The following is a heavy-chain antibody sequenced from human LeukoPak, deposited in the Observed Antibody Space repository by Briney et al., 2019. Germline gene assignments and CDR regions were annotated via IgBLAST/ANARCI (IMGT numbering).Heavy chain of an antibody. V-gene: IGHV3-23*01. J-gene: IGHJ4*02. CDR3: ARVGCSGDNCYPYYNYFDY. CDR1: GFTFSSYV. D-gene: IGHD2-15*01. Sequence: GGSLSLSCAASGFTFSSYVMSWVREAPGQGLEGVSAISGSGGSTYYADSVNGRFTISRDNSKNTLYLQMNSLRAEDTAVYYCARVGCSGDNCYPYYNYFDYWGQGTLVTVSS. CDR2: ISGSGGST.